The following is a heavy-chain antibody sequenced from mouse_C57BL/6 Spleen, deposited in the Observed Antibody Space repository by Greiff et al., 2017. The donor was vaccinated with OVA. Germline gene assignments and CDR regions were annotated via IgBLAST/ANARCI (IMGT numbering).Heavy chain of an antibody. Sequence: QVQLQQPGPELVKPGASVKLSCKASGYAFTSSWMNWVKQRPGQGLEWIGRIYPADGDTNYNRTFKGKSTLTVDKSSSTAYMQLSSLTSEDSAVYYYARRIATVEDTGFDYWGQGTTLTVSS. V-gene: IGHV1-82*01. CDR2: IYPADGDT. CDR1: GYAFTSSW. J-gene: IGHJ2*01. CDR3: ARRIATVEDTGFDY. D-gene: IGHD1-1*01.